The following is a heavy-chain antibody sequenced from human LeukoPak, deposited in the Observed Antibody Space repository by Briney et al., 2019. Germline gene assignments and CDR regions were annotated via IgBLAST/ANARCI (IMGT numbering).Heavy chain of an antibody. D-gene: IGHD3-10*01. CDR2: LSGSGAGT. V-gene: IGHV3-23*01. J-gene: IGHJ4*02. CDR3: ARAGRGRDTSHYYFDS. CDR1: GFTFSDYA. Sequence: GGSLRLSCAASGFTFSDYALGWVRQAPGRGLEWVATLSGSGAGTYYSDSVQGRFTISRDNSKNTVFLQMRSVRVEDTAVYFCARAGRGRDTSHYYFDSWGRGTQVSVSS.